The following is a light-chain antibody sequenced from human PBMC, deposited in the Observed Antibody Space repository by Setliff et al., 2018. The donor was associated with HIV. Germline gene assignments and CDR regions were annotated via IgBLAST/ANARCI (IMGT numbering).Light chain of an antibody. CDR3: CSNTGSNTYV. V-gene: IGLV2-23*01. CDR2: QAS. CDR1: SGDVGRYNL. Sequence: QSALTQPASVSGSPGQSITISCTGTSGDVGRYNLVSWYQQQPGKPPKLMIYQASERPSGVSNRFSGSKSGNTASLTISGLQAEDEADYYCCSNTGSNTYVFGTGTK. J-gene: IGLJ1*01.